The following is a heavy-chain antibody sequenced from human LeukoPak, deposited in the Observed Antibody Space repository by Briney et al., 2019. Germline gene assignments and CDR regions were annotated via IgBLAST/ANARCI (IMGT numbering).Heavy chain of an antibody. CDR1: GGSFSGYY. V-gene: IGHV4-34*01. CDR3: AKIRGSSWYYFDF. D-gene: IGHD6-13*01. Sequence: SETLSLTCAVYGGSFSGYYWSWIRQPPGKGLEWIGEINHSGSTNYNPSLKSRVTISVDTSKNQFSLKLSSVTAADTAVYYCAKIRGSSWYYFDFWGQGTLVIVSS. J-gene: IGHJ4*02. CDR2: INHSGST.